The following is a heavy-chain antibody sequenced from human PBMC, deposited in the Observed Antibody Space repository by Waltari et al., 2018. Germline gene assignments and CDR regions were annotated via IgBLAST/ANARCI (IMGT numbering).Heavy chain of an antibody. J-gene: IGHJ5*02. CDR2: IWYDGSNK. CDR3: AKGVAAATYGWFDP. Sequence: QVQLVESGGGVVQPGRSLRLSCAASGFTFSRSGMHWVRQAPGKGLEWVAVIWYDGSNKYYADSVKGRFTISRDNSKNTLYLQMNSLRAEDTAMYYCAKGVAAATYGWFDPWGQGTLVTVSS. D-gene: IGHD6-13*01. CDR1: GFTFSRSG. V-gene: IGHV3-30*18.